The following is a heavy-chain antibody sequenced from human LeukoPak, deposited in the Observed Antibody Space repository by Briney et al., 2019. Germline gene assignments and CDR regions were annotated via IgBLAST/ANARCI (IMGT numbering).Heavy chain of an antibody. CDR3: ARDTARITIFGVAKYMDV. J-gene: IGHJ6*03. D-gene: IGHD3-3*01. CDR1: GYTFTGYY. V-gene: IGHV1-2*02. CDR2: IYPNSGGT. Sequence: ASVKVSCKASGYTFTGYYMHWVRQTPGQGLECMVWIYPNSGGTNYAQKFQGRVTMTRDTSISIAYMELSRLRSDDTAVYYCARDTARITIFGVAKYMDVWGKGTTVTVSS.